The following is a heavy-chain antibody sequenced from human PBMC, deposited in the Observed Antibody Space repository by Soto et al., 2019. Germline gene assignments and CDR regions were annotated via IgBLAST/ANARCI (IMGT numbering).Heavy chain of an antibody. Sequence: SVKVSCKASGFTFTSSAVQWVRQARGQRLEWIGWIVVGSGNTNYAQKFQERVTITRDMSTSTAYMELSSLRSEDTAVYYCAADGQLRHLTDVVAFYYGMDVWGQGTTVTVSS. V-gene: IGHV1-58*01. J-gene: IGHJ6*02. CDR2: IVVGSGNT. D-gene: IGHD5-12*01. CDR3: AADGQLRHLTDVVAFYYGMDV. CDR1: GFTFTSSA.